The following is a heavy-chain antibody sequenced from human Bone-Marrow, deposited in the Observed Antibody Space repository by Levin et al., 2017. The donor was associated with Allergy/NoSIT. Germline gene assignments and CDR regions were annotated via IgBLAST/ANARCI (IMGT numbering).Heavy chain of an antibody. J-gene: IGHJ6*02. CDR3: AREVAYDGPSDYSGMDV. V-gene: IGHV4-39*07. D-gene: IGHD5-12*01. CDR1: GGSISSSSYY. CDR2: IYYSGST. Sequence: SQTLSLTCPVSGGSISSSSYYWGWIRQPPGKGLEWIGTIYYSGSTYYNPSLKSRVTISIDMSKNQFSLKLSSVTAADTAVYYCAREVAYDGPSDYSGMDVWGQGTTVTVSS.